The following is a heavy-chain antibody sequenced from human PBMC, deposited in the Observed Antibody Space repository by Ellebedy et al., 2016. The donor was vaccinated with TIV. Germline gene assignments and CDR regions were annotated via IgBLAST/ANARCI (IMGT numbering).Heavy chain of an antibody. CDR2: IYYSGST. V-gene: IGHV4-59*08. CDR1: GGSISSYY. CDR3: ARGVSNWDKAGFDY. Sequence: SETLSLTCTVSGGSISSYYWSWIRQPPGKGLEWIGYIYYSGSTNYNPSLKSRVTISVDTSKNQFSLKLSSVTAADTAVYYCARGVSNWDKAGFDYWGQGTLVTVSS. J-gene: IGHJ4*02. D-gene: IGHD7-27*01.